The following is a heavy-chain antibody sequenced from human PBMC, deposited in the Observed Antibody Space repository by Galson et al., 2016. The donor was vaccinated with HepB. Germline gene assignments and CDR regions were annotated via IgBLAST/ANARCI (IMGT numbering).Heavy chain of an antibody. V-gene: IGHV3-23*01. CDR3: ARGIGDRTSIRPFYFDY. D-gene: IGHD2-2*01. CDR1: GFTFNSYA. Sequence: SLRLSCAASGFTFNSYAMSWVHQAPGKGLEWVSTISGDGRTTNYADSVKGRFTISRDNSKNTLYLQMNTLRAEETAVYFCARGIGDRTSIRPFYFDYWGQGTLVTVSS. CDR2: ISGDGRTT. J-gene: IGHJ4*02.